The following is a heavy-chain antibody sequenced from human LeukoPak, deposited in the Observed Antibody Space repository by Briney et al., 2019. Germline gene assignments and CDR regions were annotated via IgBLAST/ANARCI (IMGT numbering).Heavy chain of an antibody. CDR1: GYTFTSYD. CDR3: ARSRMVRGVITHNWFDP. V-gene: IGHV1-8*01. D-gene: IGHD3-10*01. J-gene: IGHJ5*02. CDR2: MNPNSGNT. Sequence: GASVKVSCKASGYTFTSYDINWVRQATGQGLEWMGWMNPNSGNTGYAQKFQGRVTMTRNTSISTAYMEPSSLRSEDTAVYYCARSRMVRGVITHNWFDPWGQGTLVTVSS.